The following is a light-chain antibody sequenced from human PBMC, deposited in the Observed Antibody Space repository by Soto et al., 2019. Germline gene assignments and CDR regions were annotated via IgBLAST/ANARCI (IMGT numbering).Light chain of an antibody. Sequence: QAVVTQPASVSGSPGQSITISCTGTSSDVGGYNYVSWYQQHPGKAPKLMIYEVSNRPSGVSSRFSGSKSGNTASLTISGLQAEDEADYYCTSYRSNNIYVFGTGTKVTVL. CDR1: SSDVGGYNY. CDR3: TSYRSNNIYV. J-gene: IGLJ1*01. V-gene: IGLV2-14*01. CDR2: EVS.